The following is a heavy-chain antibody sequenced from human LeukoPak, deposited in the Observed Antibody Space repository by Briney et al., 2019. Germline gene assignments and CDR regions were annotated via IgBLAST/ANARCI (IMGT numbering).Heavy chain of an antibody. Sequence: SETLSLTCRVSGTSISGYYWSWIRQPPGKGLEWIGHMYYSGGTTYNPSLKSRVSISLDTSKKHFSLKLSSVTAADAAVYYCAGTGLFFDYWSQGTLVTVSS. CDR2: MYYSGGT. V-gene: IGHV4-59*01. CDR3: AGTGLFFDY. D-gene: IGHD7-27*01. J-gene: IGHJ4*02. CDR1: GTSISGYY.